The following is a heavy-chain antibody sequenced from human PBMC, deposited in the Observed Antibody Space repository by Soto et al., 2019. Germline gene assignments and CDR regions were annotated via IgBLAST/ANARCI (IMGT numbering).Heavy chain of an antibody. CDR3: ARGLQDGYNSYYGMDV. D-gene: IGHD4-4*01. Sequence: ASVKVSCKTSGGTFGSYAIIWVRQAPGQGLEWMGGIIPIFHTPNYAQKFLGRVSITADESTNTAYMDLSSLRSEDTAVYYCARGLQDGYNSYYGMDVWGQGTTVTVSS. CDR1: GGTFGSYA. V-gene: IGHV1-69*13. J-gene: IGHJ6*02. CDR2: IIPIFHTP.